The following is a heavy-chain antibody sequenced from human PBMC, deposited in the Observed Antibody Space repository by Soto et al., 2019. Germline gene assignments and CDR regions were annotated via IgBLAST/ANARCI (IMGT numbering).Heavy chain of an antibody. CDR1: GFTFSNFG. D-gene: IGHD4-4*01. CDR3: ARGRYDYSNYYFDY. CDR2: IWYDGGNK. Sequence: QVQLVESGGVVVQPGRSLRLSCGASGFTFSNFGMHWVRQAPGKGLEWVAVIWYDGGNKYYADSVKGRFTISRDNSKNNLSLQMSSLRAEDTAVYYCARGRYDYSNYYFDYWGQGTLVTVSS. J-gene: IGHJ4*02. V-gene: IGHV3-33*01.